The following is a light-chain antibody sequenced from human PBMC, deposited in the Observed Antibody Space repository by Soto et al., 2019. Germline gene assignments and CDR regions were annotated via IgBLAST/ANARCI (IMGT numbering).Light chain of an antibody. CDR2: DAS. V-gene: IGKV1-33*01. Sequence: DIQMTQSPSSLSASVGDRVTITCRASQDISNYLNWYQQRPGKAPKLLIYDASNLERGVPSRFSGTLSGTHFTFAITSLQPEDVATYYCQQSDSLPLTFGQGTRLE. CDR3: QQSDSLPLT. CDR1: QDISNY. J-gene: IGKJ5*01.